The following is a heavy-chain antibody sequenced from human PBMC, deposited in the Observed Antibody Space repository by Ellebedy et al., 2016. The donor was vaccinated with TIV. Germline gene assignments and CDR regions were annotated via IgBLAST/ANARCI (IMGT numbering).Heavy chain of an antibody. CDR3: ARGGIYTPTLARIAATDY. D-gene: IGHD6-13*01. CDR1: RYTFTGYY. J-gene: IGHJ4*02. Sequence: ASVKVSXKASRYTFTGYYMHWVRQAPGQGLEWMGWINPNSGGTNYAQKFQGRVTMTRDTSISTAYMELSRLRSDDTAVYYCARGGIYTPTLARIAATDYWGQGTLVTVSS. V-gene: IGHV1-2*02. CDR2: INPNSGGT.